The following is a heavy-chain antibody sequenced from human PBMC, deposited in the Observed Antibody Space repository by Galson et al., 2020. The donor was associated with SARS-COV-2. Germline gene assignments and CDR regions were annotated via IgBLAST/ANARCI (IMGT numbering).Heavy chain of an antibody. CDR1: GFTFNDFR. D-gene: IGHD6-19*01. CDR3: SREGWQGGY. V-gene: IGHV3-7*01. CDR2: IKGDGSET. J-gene: IGHJ4*02. Sequence: GESLKISCEVSGFTFNDFRMSWFRQAPGKGLEWVANIKGDGSETNYADFVKGRFSISRDNAANSLYLQMNSLRVEDSAVYYCSREGWQGGYWGQGTRVTVSS.